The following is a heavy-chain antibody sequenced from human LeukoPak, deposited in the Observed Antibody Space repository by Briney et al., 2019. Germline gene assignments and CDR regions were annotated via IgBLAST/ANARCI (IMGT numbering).Heavy chain of an antibody. CDR1: GFTFTSYA. J-gene: IGHJ4*02. D-gene: IGHD5/OR15-5a*01. V-gene: IGHV3-23*01. Sequence: GGSLRLSCAASGFTFTSYAMSWVRQAPGKGPEWVSGISESGGSTYYVDSVKGRFTISRDNSKNTVYLQMNSLRDEDTAIYYCAKGGVRPVSTGDYGGQGTLVTVSS. CDR3: AKGGVRPVSTGDY. CDR2: ISESGGST.